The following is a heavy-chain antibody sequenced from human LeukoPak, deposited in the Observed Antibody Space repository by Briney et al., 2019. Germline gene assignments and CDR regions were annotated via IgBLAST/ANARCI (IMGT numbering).Heavy chain of an antibody. Sequence: GGSLRLSCAASGFTFSTYWMHWVRQVPGKGLLWVSSINTDGSSTSYAVSVKGRFTISRDNAKNTLYLQMNSLRAEDTAVYYCVRPSYDILTGYSPFDPWGQGTLVTVSS. CDR2: INTDGSST. D-gene: IGHD3-9*01. J-gene: IGHJ5*02. V-gene: IGHV3-74*01. CDR1: GFTFSTYW. CDR3: VRPSYDILTGYSPFDP.